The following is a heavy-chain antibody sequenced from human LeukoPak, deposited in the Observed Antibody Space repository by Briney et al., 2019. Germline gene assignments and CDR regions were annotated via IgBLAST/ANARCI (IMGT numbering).Heavy chain of an antibody. CDR2: TYYRSKWSN. V-gene: IGHV6-1*01. CDR3: AREVDEFGEYYYFDY. J-gene: IGHJ4*02. D-gene: IGHD3-10*01. Sequence: SQTLSLTCAISGDDISNNRAAWDWIRQSPSRGLEWLGRTYYRSKWSNDYAVSVISRITINPDTSKNQFSLQLNSVTPEDTAVYYCAREVDEFGEYYYFDYWGQGTLVTVSS. CDR1: GDDISNNRAA.